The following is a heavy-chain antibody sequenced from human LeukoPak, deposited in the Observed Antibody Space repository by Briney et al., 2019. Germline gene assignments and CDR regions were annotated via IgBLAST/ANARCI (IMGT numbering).Heavy chain of an antibody. J-gene: IGHJ6*02. CDR2: ISGSGGST. CDR3: AKDRWSGYYGMDV. V-gene: IGHV3-23*01. CDR1: GFTFSSYA. Sequence: GGSLRLSCAASGFTFSSYAMSWARQAPGKGLEWVSAISGSGGSTYYADSVKGRFTISRDNSKNTLYLQMNSLRAEDTAVYYCAKDRWSGYYGMDVWGQGTTVTVSS. D-gene: IGHD6-13*01.